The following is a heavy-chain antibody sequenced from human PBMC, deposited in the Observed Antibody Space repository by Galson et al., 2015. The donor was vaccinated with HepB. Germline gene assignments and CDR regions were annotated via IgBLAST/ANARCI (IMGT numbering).Heavy chain of an antibody. CDR3: ARASRVTEYDFWSGYYVPFDY. V-gene: IGHV3-33*01. CDR2: IWYDGSNK. D-gene: IGHD3-3*01. Sequence: SLRLSCAASGFTFSSYGMHWVRQAPGKGLEWVAVIWYDGSNKYYADSVKGRFTISRDNSKNTLYLRMNSLRAEDTAVYYCARASRVTEYDFWSGYYVPFDYWGQGTLVTVSS. J-gene: IGHJ4*02. CDR1: GFTFSSYG.